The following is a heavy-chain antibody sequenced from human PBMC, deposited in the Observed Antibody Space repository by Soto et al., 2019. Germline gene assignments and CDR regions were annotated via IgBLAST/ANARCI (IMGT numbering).Heavy chain of an antibody. Sequence: GGSLRLSCAASGFTVSTTYMSWVRQAPGKGLEWVSVIYSGGSTYYADSVKGRFTISRDNSKNTLYLQMNSLRAEDTAVCHCARLISYSGYDPTLNWFDPWGQGTLVTVSS. J-gene: IGHJ5*02. V-gene: IGHV3-66*04. D-gene: IGHD5-12*01. CDR2: IYSGGST. CDR1: GFTVSTTY. CDR3: ARLISYSGYDPTLNWFDP.